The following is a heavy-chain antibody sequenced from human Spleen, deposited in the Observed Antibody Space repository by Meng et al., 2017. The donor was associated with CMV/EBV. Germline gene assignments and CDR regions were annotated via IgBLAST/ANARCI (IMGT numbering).Heavy chain of an antibody. Sequence: ASVKVSCKASGYTFTSYDINWVRQATGQGLEWMGWMNPNSGNTGYAQKFQDRVTMTTDTSTSTAYMELRNLRSDDTAVYYCARDARHGSRNWLDPWGQGTLVTVSS. J-gene: IGHJ5*02. CDR3: ARDARHGSRNWLDP. V-gene: IGHV1-8*01. CDR2: MNPNSGNT. CDR1: GYTFTSYD. D-gene: IGHD1-26*01.